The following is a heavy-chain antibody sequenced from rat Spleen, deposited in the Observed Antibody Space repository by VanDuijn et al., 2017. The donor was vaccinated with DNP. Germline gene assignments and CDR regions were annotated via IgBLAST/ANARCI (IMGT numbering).Heavy chain of an antibody. Sequence: EVQLVESGGGLVQPGRSLRISCVASGFTFNNYWMTWIRQAPGKGLEWVASITNTGGSTYYLDSVKGRFIVSRDNAKSTLYLQMNSLRSEDTATYYCTNDWELYYWGQGVMVTVSS. J-gene: IGHJ2*01. V-gene: IGHV5-31*01. D-gene: IGHD5-1*01. CDR3: TNDWELYY. CDR1: GFTFNNYW. CDR2: ITNTGGST.